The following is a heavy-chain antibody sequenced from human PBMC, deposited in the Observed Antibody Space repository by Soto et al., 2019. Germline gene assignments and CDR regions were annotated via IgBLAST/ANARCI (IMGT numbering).Heavy chain of an antibody. Sequence: GGSLRLSCAASGFTFSGYPMSWVRQAPGKALQWVSAISDDGRSTYYADSVKGRFTISRDNSKNTLFLQMNSLRAEDTAIYYCAKRAYCTSARCLGFDFWGQGTLVTVSS. V-gene: IGHV3-23*01. CDR1: GFTFSGYP. CDR3: AKRAYCTSARCLGFDF. CDR2: ISDDGRST. D-gene: IGHD2-8*02. J-gene: IGHJ4*02.